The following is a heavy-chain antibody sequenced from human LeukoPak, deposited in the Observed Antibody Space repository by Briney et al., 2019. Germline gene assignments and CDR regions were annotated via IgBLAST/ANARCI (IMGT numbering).Heavy chain of an antibody. J-gene: IGHJ4*02. CDR2: ITASGTAM. V-gene: IGHV3-48*02. D-gene: IGHD1-26*01. Sequence: RGSLRLSCAASGFTFSSYSMNWVRQAPGKGLEWVSHITASGTAMFYADSVKGRFTISRDNAKNSLYLQMNSLRDEDTAVYYCASSGSYRFDYWGQGTLVTVSS. CDR1: GFTFSSYS. CDR3: ASSGSYRFDY.